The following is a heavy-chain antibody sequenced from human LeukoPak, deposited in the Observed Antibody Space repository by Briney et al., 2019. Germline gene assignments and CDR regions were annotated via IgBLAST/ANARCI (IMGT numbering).Heavy chain of an antibody. CDR3: ARAVDGDYARYDY. CDR2: IYYSGST. V-gene: IGHV4-30-4*08. D-gene: IGHD4-17*01. CDR1: GGSFSGFY. J-gene: IGHJ4*02. Sequence: SETLSLTCAVYGGSFSGFYWSWIRQPPGKGLEWIGYIYYSGSTYYNPSLKSRVTISVDTSKNQFSLKLSSVTAADTAVYYCARAVDGDYARYDYWGQGTLVTVSS.